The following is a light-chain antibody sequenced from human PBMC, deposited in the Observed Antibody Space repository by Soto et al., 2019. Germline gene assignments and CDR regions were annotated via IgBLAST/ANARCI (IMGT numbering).Light chain of an antibody. CDR1: QRVSSSY. CDR3: QQYGSSYT. CDR2: GAS. V-gene: IGKV3-20*01. J-gene: IGKJ2*01. Sequence: EIVLTQSPGTLSLSPGERATLSCRASQRVSSSYLAWYQQKPDQAPRLLIYGASSRATGIPDRFSGSGSGTDFTLTISRLEPEDFAVYYCQQYGSSYTFGQGTKLEIK.